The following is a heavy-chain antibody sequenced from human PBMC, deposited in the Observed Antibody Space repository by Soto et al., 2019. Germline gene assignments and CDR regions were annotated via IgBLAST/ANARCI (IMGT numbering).Heavy chain of an antibody. D-gene: IGHD4-17*01. Sequence: EVQLLESGGGLVQPGGSLRLSCAASGFTFSSYAMSWVRQAPGKGLEWVSAISGSGGSTYYADSVKGRFTISRDNSKNTLYLQMNSLRAEDTAVYYCAKPFTVTTTYYYYYMDVWGKGTTVTVSS. J-gene: IGHJ6*03. CDR2: ISGSGGST. CDR3: AKPFTVTTTYYYYYMDV. CDR1: GFTFSSYA. V-gene: IGHV3-23*01.